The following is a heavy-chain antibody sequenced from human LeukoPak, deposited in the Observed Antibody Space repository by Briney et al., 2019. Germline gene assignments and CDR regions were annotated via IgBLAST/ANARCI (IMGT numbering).Heavy chain of an antibody. V-gene: IGHV1-18*01. J-gene: IGHJ4*02. CDR1: GYSFSSYG. Sequence: ASVKLSCKASGYSFSSYGISWVRHAPGQGLEWMGWINTYNGHTNYTQTLQGRVTMTTDTSTSTAYMELRNLRPDDTAVYFCARDPRITGTTAYYFDYWGQGTLVTVSS. CDR3: ARDPRITGTTAYYFDY. CDR2: INTYNGHT. D-gene: IGHD1-7*01.